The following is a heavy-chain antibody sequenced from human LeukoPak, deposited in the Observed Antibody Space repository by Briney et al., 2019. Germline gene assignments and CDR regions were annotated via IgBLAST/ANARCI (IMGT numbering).Heavy chain of an antibody. CDR3: VKSDGKFRQRGAFDY. CDR1: GFTFSSHW. V-gene: IGHV3-74*01. Sequence: PGGSLRLSCKASGFTFSSHWMHWVRQAPGKGLVWVSRINSDGSSTSYADSVKGRFTISRDNSKNTLYLQMSSLRAEDTAVYYCVKSDGKFRQRGAFDYWGQGTLVTVSS. D-gene: IGHD1-26*01. J-gene: IGHJ4*02. CDR2: INSDGSST.